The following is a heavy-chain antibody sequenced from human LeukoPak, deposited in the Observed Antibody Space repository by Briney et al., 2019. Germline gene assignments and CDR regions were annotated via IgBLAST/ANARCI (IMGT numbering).Heavy chain of an antibody. Sequence: SETLSLTCTVSGGSISSSSYYWGWIRQPPGKGLEWIGEINHSGSTNYNPSLKSRVTISVDTSKNQFSLKLSSVTAADTAVYYCARPRGGNYGMDVWGQGTTVTVSS. CDR1: GGSISSSSYY. CDR2: INHSGST. D-gene: IGHD3-10*01. V-gene: IGHV4-39*07. J-gene: IGHJ6*02. CDR3: ARPRGGNYGMDV.